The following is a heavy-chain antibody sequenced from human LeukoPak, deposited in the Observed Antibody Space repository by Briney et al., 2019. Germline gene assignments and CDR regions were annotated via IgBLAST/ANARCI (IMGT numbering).Heavy chain of an antibody. CDR3: ARVPAVAGNFQDGMDV. CDR1: GFTFSSYA. J-gene: IGHJ6*02. CDR2: ISGSGGHT. V-gene: IGHV3-23*01. Sequence: PGGSLRLSCAASGFTFSSYAMGWVRQAPGKGPEWVSSISGSGGHTYFADSVKGRFTISRDNAKNSLYLQMNSLRAEDTAVYYCARVPAVAGNFQDGMDVWGQGTTVTVSS. D-gene: IGHD6-19*01.